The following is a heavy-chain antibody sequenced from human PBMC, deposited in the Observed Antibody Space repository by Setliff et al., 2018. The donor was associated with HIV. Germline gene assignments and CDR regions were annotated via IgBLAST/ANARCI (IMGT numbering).Heavy chain of an antibody. V-gene: IGHV1-18*01. CDR3: ARPGGSYGDYGWYLRF. CDR1: GYTFTDYG. J-gene: IGHJ4*02. D-gene: IGHD4-17*01. Sequence: GASVKVSCKASGYTFTDYGISWVRQAPGQGLEWMGWISAYNGNTNYAQKLQGRVTMTTDTSTSTAYMELRSLRSDDTAMYYCARPGGSYGDYGWYLRFWGQGTLVTVSS. CDR2: ISAYNGNT.